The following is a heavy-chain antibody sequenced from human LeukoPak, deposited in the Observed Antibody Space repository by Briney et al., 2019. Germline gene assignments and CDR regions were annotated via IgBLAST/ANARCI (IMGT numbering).Heavy chain of an antibody. D-gene: IGHD3-16*01. J-gene: IGHJ3*02. CDR3: AKTKGGFPYDVFDI. Sequence: GGSLRLSCAASGFTFSSYAMHWFRQAPGKGLEWVAVISYDGSNKYYADSVKGRFTISRDNSKNTLYLQMNSLRAEDTAVYYCAKTKGGFPYDVFDIWGQGTMVTVSS. V-gene: IGHV3-30*18. CDR1: GFTFSSYA. CDR2: ISYDGSNK.